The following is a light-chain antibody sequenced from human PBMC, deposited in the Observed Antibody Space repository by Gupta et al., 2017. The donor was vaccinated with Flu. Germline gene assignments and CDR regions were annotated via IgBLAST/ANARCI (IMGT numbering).Light chain of an antibody. Sequence: DIVMTQSPLSLPVTPGEPASISCRSSQSLLHSNGYNYLDWYLQKPEQSPQLLIYLGSNRDDGVPDRFSGSGSGKDFTLKISRVEAEDVGVYYCRQALQNPSLTFGQGTRVEIK. CDR1: QSLLHSNGYNY. V-gene: IGKV2-28*01. CDR3: RQALQNPSLT. J-gene: IGKJ5*01. CDR2: LGS.